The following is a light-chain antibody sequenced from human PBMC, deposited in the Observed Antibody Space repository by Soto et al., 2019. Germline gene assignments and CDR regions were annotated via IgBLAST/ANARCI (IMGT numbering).Light chain of an antibody. CDR2: GAS. CDR1: QSIATSQ. CDR3: QQFAASPRT. Sequence: EIVLTQSPGTLSLSPGERATLFCMASQSIATSQLAWYQQKPGQAPRLLIGASTRATGIPDRFSDSGSGTDFTLTISRLEPEDFAVYYCQQFAASPRTFGQGTKVDNK. V-gene: IGKV3-20*01. J-gene: IGKJ1*01.